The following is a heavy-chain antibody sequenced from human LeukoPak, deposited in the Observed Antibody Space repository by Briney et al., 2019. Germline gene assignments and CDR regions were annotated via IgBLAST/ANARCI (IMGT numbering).Heavy chain of an antibody. V-gene: IGHV4-59*01. CDR1: GGSISSYY. CDR3: ARYVDAFDI. Sequence: SSETLSLTCTVSGGSISSYYWSWIRQPPGKGLEWIGYIYYSGSTNYNPSLKSRVTISVDTSKNQFSLKLSSVTAADTAVYYCARYVDAFDIWGQGTMVTVSS. CDR2: IYYSGST. D-gene: IGHD3-16*01. J-gene: IGHJ3*02.